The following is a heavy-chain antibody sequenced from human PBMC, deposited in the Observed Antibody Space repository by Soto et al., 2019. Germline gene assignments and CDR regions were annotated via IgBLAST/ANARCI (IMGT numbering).Heavy chain of an antibody. CDR1: GGTFSSYA. CDR2: IIPIFGTA. Sequence: SVKVSCKASGGTFSSYAISWVRQAPGQGLEWMGGIIPIFGTANYAQKFQGRVTITADESKNQFSLQLNSVTPEDTAVYYCAGYWFDPWGQGTLVTVSS. CDR3: AGYWFDP. J-gene: IGHJ5*02. V-gene: IGHV1-69*13.